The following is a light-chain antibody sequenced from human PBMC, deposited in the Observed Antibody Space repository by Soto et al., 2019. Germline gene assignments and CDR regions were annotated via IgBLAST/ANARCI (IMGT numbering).Light chain of an antibody. V-gene: IGKV3-11*01. CDR1: EDVGNS. Sequence: IVLTQSPAILSLSPGERATLSCRASEDVGNSLAWYQQRPGQSPRLLIYDVSNRATGIPSRFSGSGSGADFTLTISSLEPDDFAVYYCQQSYKWPRTFGQGTKVDIK. CDR3: QQSYKWPRT. J-gene: IGKJ1*01. CDR2: DVS.